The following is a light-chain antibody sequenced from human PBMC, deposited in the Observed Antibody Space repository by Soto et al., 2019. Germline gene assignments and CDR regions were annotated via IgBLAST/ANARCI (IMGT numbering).Light chain of an antibody. CDR2: VAS. J-gene: IGKJ5*01. CDR3: QQLNAYPIT. Sequence: DIQLTQSPSFLSASVGDRVTITCRASQAISNHLAWYQRKPGKAPNLLIYVASTLQSGVPSRFSGSGSGTEFTLTISSLQPEDFAIYYCQQLNAYPITFGQGTRLEIK. V-gene: IGKV1-9*01. CDR1: QAISNH.